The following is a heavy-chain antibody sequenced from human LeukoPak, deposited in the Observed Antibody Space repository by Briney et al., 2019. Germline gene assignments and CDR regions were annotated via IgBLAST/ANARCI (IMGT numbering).Heavy chain of an antibody. J-gene: IGHJ4*02. V-gene: IGHV1-18*01. D-gene: IGHD6-19*01. Sequence: ASVKVSCKASGYTFSSYGISWVRQAPGQGLEWMGWISADNGNTNYVQKFQGRVTMTTDTSTSTAYMELRSLRSDDTAVYYCARNEAVAGSYIDYWGQGTLVTVSS. CDR3: ARNEAVAGSYIDY. CDR1: GYTFSSYG. CDR2: ISADNGNT.